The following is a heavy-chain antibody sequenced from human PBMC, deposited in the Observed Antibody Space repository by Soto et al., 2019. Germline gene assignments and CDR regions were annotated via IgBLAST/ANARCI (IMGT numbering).Heavy chain of an antibody. D-gene: IGHD5-18*01. V-gene: IGHV3-30-3*01. CDR2: ISYDGSNK. CDR1: GFTFSSYA. CDR3: ARDPLWGTAMVLWYFDL. Sequence: QVQLVESGGGVVQPGRSLRLSCAACGFTFSSYAMHWVRQAPGKGLEWVAVISYDGSNKYYADSVKGRFTISRDNSKNTLYLQMNRLRAEDTAVYYCARDPLWGTAMVLWYFDLWGRGTLVTVSS. J-gene: IGHJ2*01.